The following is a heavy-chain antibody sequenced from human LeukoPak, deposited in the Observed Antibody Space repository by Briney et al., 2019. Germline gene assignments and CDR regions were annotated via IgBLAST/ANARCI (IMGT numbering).Heavy chain of an antibody. CDR3: ARSVIAVAGYDAFDI. CDR2: ISSNGGST. Sequence: GGSLRLSCSASGFTFSSYAMHWVRQAPGKGLEYVSAISSNGGSTYYADSVKGRFTISRDNAKNSLYLEMNSLRDEDTAVYYCARSVIAVAGYDAFDIWGQGTVVTVSS. J-gene: IGHJ3*02. CDR1: GFTFSSYA. D-gene: IGHD6-19*01. V-gene: IGHV3-64*04.